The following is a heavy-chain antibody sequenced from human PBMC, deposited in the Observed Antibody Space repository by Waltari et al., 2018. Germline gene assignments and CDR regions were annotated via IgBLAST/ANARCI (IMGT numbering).Heavy chain of an antibody. CDR1: GDAFNSHT. D-gene: IGHD2-15*01. J-gene: IGHJ5*01. CDR2: ILPTLGLT. Sequence: QVQLVHSGAEVKKPGSSVKVSCKAAGDAFNSHTFSWVRQAPGQGLEWMERILPTLGLTNYPQRFQGGGAITADETRSKAYMEPSRLRSEETAVYYCARDIDSRFHSWGQGTLVTVSS. V-gene: IGHV1-69*04. CDR3: ARDIDSRFHS.